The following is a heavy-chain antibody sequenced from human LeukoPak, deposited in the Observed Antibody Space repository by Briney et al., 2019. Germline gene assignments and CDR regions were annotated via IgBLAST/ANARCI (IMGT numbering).Heavy chain of an antibody. CDR1: GGSISSGGYS. V-gene: IGHV4-30-2*01. D-gene: IGHD4-17*01. J-gene: IGHJ4*02. CDR2: IYHSGRT. Sequence: PSQTLSLTCAVSGGSISSGGYSWSWVRQPPGKGLEWIGYIYHSGRTYYNPSLKSRATISVDRSKNQFSLKLSSVTAADTAVYYCARDRDYFGDYGYWGQGTLVTVSS. CDR3: ARDRDYFGDYGY.